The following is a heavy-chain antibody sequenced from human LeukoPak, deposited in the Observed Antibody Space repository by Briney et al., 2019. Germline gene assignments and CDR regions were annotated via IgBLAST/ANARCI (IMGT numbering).Heavy chain of an antibody. J-gene: IGHJ4*02. D-gene: IGHD5-12*01. CDR3: ARVPHRGVATIITFDY. CDR1: GFTFSSYG. CDR2: ICNDGSNK. Sequence: GESLRLSCAASGFTFSSYGMHWVRQAPGKGLEWVAVICNDGSNKYYADSVKGRFTISRDNSKNTLYLQTNSLRAEDTAVYYCARVPHRGVATIITFDYWGQGTLVTV. V-gene: IGHV3-33*01.